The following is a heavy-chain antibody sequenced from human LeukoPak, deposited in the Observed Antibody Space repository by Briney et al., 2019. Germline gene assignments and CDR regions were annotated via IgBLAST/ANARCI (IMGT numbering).Heavy chain of an antibody. CDR2: INHSGST. D-gene: IGHD6-6*01. V-gene: IGHV4-34*01. CDR1: GGSFSGYY. J-gene: IGHJ4*02. Sequence: SETLSLTCAVYGGSFSGYYWSWIRQPPGKGLEWIGEINHSGSTNYNPSLKSRVTISVDTSKNQFSLKLSSVTAADTAVYYCARGPDSSSSSSYYFDYWGQGTLVTVSS. CDR3: ARGPDSSSSSSYYFDY.